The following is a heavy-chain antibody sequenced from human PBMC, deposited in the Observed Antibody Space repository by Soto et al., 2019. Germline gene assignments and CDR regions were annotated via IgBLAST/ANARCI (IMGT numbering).Heavy chain of an antibody. D-gene: IGHD6-19*01. V-gene: IGHV4-61*01. Sequence: SETLSLTCNVSGGSVSSGSYYSSWIRQPPGKGLEWIGYIYYSGSNNYNTSLKSRVTISVDKSKNQFSLKLSSVTAAETAVYYCARDMRDSSGIDYWGQGTLVAVTS. CDR2: IYYSGSN. CDR1: GGSVSSGSYY. J-gene: IGHJ4*02. CDR3: ARDMRDSSGIDY.